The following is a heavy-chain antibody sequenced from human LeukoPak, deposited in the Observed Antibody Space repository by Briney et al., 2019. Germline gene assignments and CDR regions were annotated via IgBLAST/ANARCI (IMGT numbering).Heavy chain of an antibody. J-gene: IGHJ4*02. CDR2: INSDVSIT. CDR3: TTVGY. D-gene: IGHD1-14*01. CDR1: GFTFSNYC. Sequence: GGSLSLSCAASGFTFSNYCMHCVRQVPGKGLVWLSRINSDVSITTCADSVKGRFTIPRDNAKNTLYLQMNSLRAEDMAVYYCTTVGYWGQGTLVTVSS. V-gene: IGHV3-74*01.